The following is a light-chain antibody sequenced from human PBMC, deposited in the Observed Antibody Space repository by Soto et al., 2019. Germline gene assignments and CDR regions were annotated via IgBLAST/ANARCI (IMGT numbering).Light chain of an antibody. J-gene: IGKJ1*01. V-gene: IGKV1-39*01. CDR1: QSISTY. CDR2: GAS. CDR3: QQSYSTLWT. Sequence: DIQITPTPSSLSASVGDRVTITCRASQSISTYLNWYQQTPGKAPKLLIYGASSLHSGVPSRFSGSGSGTDFTLTISSLQPEDFATYYCQQSYSTLWTFGQGTKWIS.